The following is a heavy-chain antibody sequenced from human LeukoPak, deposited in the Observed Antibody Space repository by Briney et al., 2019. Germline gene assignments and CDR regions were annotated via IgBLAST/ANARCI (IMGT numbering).Heavy chain of an antibody. Sequence: GESLKISCKGSGYSFTNYWIGWVRQMPGKGLEWMGIIYPNDSDTRYSPSFQGQVTISADKSISTAYLQWSSLKASDTAMYYCARHGAGPEWELLDFDYWGQGTLVTVSS. V-gene: IGHV5-51*01. D-gene: IGHD1-26*01. J-gene: IGHJ4*02. CDR1: GYSFTNYW. CDR2: IYPNDSDT. CDR3: ARHGAGPEWELLDFDY.